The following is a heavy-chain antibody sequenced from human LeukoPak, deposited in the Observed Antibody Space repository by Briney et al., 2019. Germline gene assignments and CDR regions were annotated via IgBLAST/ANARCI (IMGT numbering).Heavy chain of an antibody. D-gene: IGHD2-21*02. CDR2: ISGSGGST. V-gene: IGHV3-23*01. CDR3: AKDPAVVVTAMFYFQH. J-gene: IGHJ1*01. Sequence: PGGSLRLSCAASGFTFSSYAMSWVRQAPGKGLEWVSAISGSGGSTYYADSVKGRFTISRDNSKNTLYLQMNSLRAEDTAVYYCAKDPAVVVTAMFYFQHWGQGTLVTASS. CDR1: GFTFSSYA.